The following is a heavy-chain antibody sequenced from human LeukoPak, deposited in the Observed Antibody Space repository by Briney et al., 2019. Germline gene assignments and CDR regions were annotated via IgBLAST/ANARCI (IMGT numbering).Heavy chain of an antibody. D-gene: IGHD6-6*01. V-gene: IGHV4-61*02. CDR1: GGSISSGSYY. J-gene: IGHJ5*02. CDR2: IYTSGST. Sequence: SQTLSLTCTVSGGSISSGSYYWSWIRQPAGKGLEWIGRIYTSGSTNYNPSLKSRVTISVDTSKNLFSLKLSSVTAADTAVYYCARDSYSSSLYWFDPWGQGTLVTVSS. CDR3: ARDSYSSSLYWFDP.